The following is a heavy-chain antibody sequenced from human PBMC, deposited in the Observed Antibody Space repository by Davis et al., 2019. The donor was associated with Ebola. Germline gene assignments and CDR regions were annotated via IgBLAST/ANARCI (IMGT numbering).Heavy chain of an antibody. CDR2: INPSGGST. Sequence: ASVKVSCKASGYTFTSYYMHWVRQAPGQGLEWMGIINPSGGSTSYAQKFQGRVTMTRDTSTSTVYMELSSLRSEDTAVYYCASQSQNYDFWSAVRRGYYYGMDVWGQGTTVTVSS. V-gene: IGHV1-46*01. D-gene: IGHD3-3*01. J-gene: IGHJ6*02. CDR3: ASQSQNYDFWSAVRRGYYYGMDV. CDR1: GYTFTSYY.